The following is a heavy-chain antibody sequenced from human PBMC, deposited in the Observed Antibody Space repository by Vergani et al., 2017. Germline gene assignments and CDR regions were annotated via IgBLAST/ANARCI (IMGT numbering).Heavy chain of an antibody. CDR3: ARDRCHDFWSGYLVDGGAFDI. Sequence: QVQLQESGPGLVKPSQTLSLTCTVSGGSISSGDYYWSWIRQPPGKWLEWIGGIYYSGSTYYNASLKSRVTISVDTSKNQFSLKLSSVTAADTAVYDCARDRCHDFWSGYLVDGGAFDIWGQGTMVTVSS. J-gene: IGHJ3*02. CDR1: GGSISSGDYY. V-gene: IGHV4-30-4*01. CDR2: IYYSGST. D-gene: IGHD3-3*01.